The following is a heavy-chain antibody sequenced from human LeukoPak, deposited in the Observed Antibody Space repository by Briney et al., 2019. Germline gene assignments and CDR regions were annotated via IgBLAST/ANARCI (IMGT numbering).Heavy chain of an antibody. CDR2: IYISGTT. V-gene: IGHV4-4*07. Sequence: SDPLSLPCTVWGRPISSYYWSWLRQPAGKGLEGIGRIYISGTTNYNPYLKSRVTISVDKSKNQFSLKLSSVTAADTAIYYCARGYCSGDNCSPGDVWGKGTTVTVSS. D-gene: IGHD2-15*01. J-gene: IGHJ6*04. CDR3: ARGYCSGDNCSPGDV. CDR1: GRPISSYY.